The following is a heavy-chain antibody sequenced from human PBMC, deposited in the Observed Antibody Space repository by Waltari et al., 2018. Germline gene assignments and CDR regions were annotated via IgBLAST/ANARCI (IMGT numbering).Heavy chain of an antibody. D-gene: IGHD1-1*01. V-gene: IGHV1-69*12. CDR2: LIPIFGAP. Sequence: QVHLVQSGAEVKKPGSSVKVSCKASGGTFGRYAITWVRQAPGQGLEWMGGLIPIFGAPNYAQRVQGRVTITADESTSTVYMELSSLKSEDTALYFCARRQLGGPLDPWGQGTLVTVSS. CDR3: ARRQLGGPLDP. CDR1: GGTFGRYA. J-gene: IGHJ5*02.